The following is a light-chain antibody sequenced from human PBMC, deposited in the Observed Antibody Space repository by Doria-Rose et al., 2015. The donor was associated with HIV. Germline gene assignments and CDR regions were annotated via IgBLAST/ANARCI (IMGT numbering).Light chain of an antibody. V-gene: IGKV1-5*03. CDR3: QQYNDYPRT. CDR1: QSISSW. Sequence: TQSPSTLSASVGDRVTITPRPTQSISSWSAWYQQKPGKAPKLLIYKASTLESGVPSRFSGSASGTDFTLTISSLQPDDFATYYCQQYNDYPRTFGQGTRLEVK. J-gene: IGKJ1*01. CDR2: KAS.